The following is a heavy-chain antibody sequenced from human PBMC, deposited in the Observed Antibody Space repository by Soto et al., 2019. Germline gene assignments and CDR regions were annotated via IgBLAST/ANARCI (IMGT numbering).Heavy chain of an antibody. V-gene: IGHV1-18*04. CDR1: GYVFSSYG. D-gene: IGHD6-6*01. J-gene: IGHJ4*02. Sequence: QVQLAQSGPEVKRPGASVKISCQASGYVFSSYGINWVRQAPGQGLEWVGWIAPFNGKMNFAPRLQDRITMTIDTSARTAYLEMRALTSADSGVYFCAREGGSSTYSPLELDYWGQGTLVTVSS. CDR2: IAPFNGKM. CDR3: AREGGSSTYSPLELDY.